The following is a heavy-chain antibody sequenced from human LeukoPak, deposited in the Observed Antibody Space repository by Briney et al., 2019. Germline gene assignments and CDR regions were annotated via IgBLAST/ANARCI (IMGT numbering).Heavy chain of an antibody. D-gene: IGHD3-10*01. CDR2: ISGSGHTT. CDR1: GVSGVTFSNYA. CDR3: VEGIFDY. V-gene: IGHV3-23*01. Sequence: PGASLRLSCAASGVSGVTFSNYALNWVRQAPGKGLEWASDISGSGHTTNYADSVKGRFSISRDNSKTTLYLQMSSLRVEDTAVYYCVEGIFDYWGQGTLVTVSS. J-gene: IGHJ4*02.